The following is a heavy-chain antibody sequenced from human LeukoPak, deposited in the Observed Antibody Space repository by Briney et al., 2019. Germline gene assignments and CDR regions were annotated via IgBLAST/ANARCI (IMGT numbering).Heavy chain of an antibody. CDR1: GGSISSYY. D-gene: IGHD6-19*01. CDR2: IYTSGST. CDR3: ARVMYSSGGYRVWFDP. V-gene: IGHV4-4*07. Sequence: SETLSLTCTVSGGSISSYYWSWIRQPAGKGLEWIGRIYTSGSTNYNPSLKSRVTMSVDTSKNQFSLKLSSGTAADTAVYYCARVMYSSGGYRVWFDPWGEGTLVTVSS. J-gene: IGHJ5*02.